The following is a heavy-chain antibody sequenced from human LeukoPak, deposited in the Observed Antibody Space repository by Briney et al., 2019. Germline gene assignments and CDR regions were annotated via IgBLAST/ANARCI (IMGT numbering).Heavy chain of an antibody. D-gene: IGHD4-17*01. CDR3: ARTITSTVTTGYFDP. Sequence: SETLSLTCTVSGGSLSSGSYYWSWIRQPAGKGLEWIGRIYTSGSTNYDPSLKSRVTISVDTSKNQFSLKLSSVTAADTAVYYCARTITSTVTTGYFDPWGQGTLVTVSS. V-gene: IGHV4-61*02. CDR2: IYTSGST. J-gene: IGHJ5*02. CDR1: GGSLSSGSYY.